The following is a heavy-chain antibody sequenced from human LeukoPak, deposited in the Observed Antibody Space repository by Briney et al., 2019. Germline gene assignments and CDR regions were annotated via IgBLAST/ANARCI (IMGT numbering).Heavy chain of an antibody. Sequence: GASVKVSCKASGYTFTSYYMHWVRQAPGQGLEWMGIINPSGGSTSYAQKFQGRVTMTRDTSTSTVYMELSSLRSEDTAVYHCARGIRFLEWLSSYHFDYWGQGTLVTVSS. D-gene: IGHD3-3*01. CDR3: ARGIRFLEWLSSYHFDY. J-gene: IGHJ4*02. CDR1: GYTFTSYY. V-gene: IGHV1-46*01. CDR2: INPSGGST.